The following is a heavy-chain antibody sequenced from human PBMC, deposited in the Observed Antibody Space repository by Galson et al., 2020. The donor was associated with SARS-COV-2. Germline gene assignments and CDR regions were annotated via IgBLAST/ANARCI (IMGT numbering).Heavy chain of an antibody. Sequence: SGPTLVKPTQTLTLTCTFSGFSLSTSGMCVSWIRQPPGKALEWLALIDWDDDKYYSTSLKTRLTISKDTSKNQVVLTMTNMDPVDTATYYCARGTRYDILTGYYNVSMFDYGGQGTLVTVSS. J-gene: IGHJ4*02. V-gene: IGHV2-70*01. CDR3: ARGTRYDILTGYYNVSMFDY. CDR2: IDWDDDK. CDR1: GFSLSTSGMC. D-gene: IGHD3-9*01.